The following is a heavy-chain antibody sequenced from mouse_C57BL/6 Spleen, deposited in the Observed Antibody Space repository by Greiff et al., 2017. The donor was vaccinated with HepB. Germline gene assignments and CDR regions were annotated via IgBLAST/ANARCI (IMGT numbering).Heavy chain of an antibody. J-gene: IGHJ4*01. CDR1: GYTFTSYG. CDR2: IYPRSGNT. D-gene: IGHD1-1*01. Sequence: VKLVESGAELARPGASVELSCKASGYTFTSYGISWVKQRTGQGLEWIGEIYPRSGNTYYNEKFKGKATLTADKSSSTAYMELRSLTSEDSAVYFCARSGGTTVVAMDYWGQGTSVTVSS. CDR3: ARSGGTTVVAMDY. V-gene: IGHV1-81*01.